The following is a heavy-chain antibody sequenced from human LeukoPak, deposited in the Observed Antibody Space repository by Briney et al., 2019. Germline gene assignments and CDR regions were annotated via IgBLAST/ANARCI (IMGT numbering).Heavy chain of an antibody. Sequence: SQTLSLTCDISGDSVSSNSAVWNWIRQSPSRGLEWLGKTYYGSKWRDDSAVSVRGRVTITPDTSKNQFSLQLSSVTPEDTAVYYCASTHCASPSCYSYYYSGLDVWGQGTTVIVSS. V-gene: IGHV6-1*01. J-gene: IGHJ6*02. D-gene: IGHD2-2*01. CDR1: GDSVSSNSAV. CDR3: ASTHCASPSCYSYYYSGLDV. CDR2: TYYGSKWRD.